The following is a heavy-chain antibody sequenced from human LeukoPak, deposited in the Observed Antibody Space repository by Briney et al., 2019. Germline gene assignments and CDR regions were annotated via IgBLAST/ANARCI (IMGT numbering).Heavy chain of an antibody. CDR2: IYHSGST. CDR3: ARDSISPGRNRFDP. Sequence: PSETLSLTCAVSGYSINSGHYWGWIRQPPGKGLEWIGSIYHSGSTFYNPSLKSRVAISLDTSKNQFSLELSFVTAADTAVYYCARDSISPGRNRFDPWGQGTLVSVSS. CDR1: GYSINSGHY. V-gene: IGHV4-38-2*02. J-gene: IGHJ5*02. D-gene: IGHD1-26*01.